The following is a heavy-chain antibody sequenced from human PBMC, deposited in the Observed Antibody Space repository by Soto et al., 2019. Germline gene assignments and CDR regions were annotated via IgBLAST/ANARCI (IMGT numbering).Heavy chain of an antibody. J-gene: IGHJ5*02. V-gene: IGHV1-69*12. CDR2: IIPMFGTA. CDR3: ARDRGPSSGYYPYWFDP. D-gene: IGHD3-22*01. Sequence: QVQLVQSGAEVKKPGSSVKVSCKASGGTFSSYAISWVRQAPGQGLEWMGEIIPMFGTANYAQIFQGRVTITADESTSTAYMELSSLRSEDTAVYYCARDRGPSSGYYPYWFDPWGQGTLGTVSS. CDR1: GGTFSSYA.